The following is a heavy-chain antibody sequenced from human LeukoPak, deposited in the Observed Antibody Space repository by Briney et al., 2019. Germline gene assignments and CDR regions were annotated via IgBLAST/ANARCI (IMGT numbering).Heavy chain of an antibody. CDR3: ARGLIVAYFDY. Sequence: SETLSLTCTVSGGSINSLYWNWIRQPPGKGLEWIGYIYYSGSTNYNPSLKSRVTISVDTSKNQFSLKLSSVTAADTAVYYCARGLIVAYFDYWGQGTLVTVSS. CDR1: GGSINSLY. J-gene: IGHJ4*02. D-gene: IGHD3-22*01. V-gene: IGHV4-59*01. CDR2: IYYSGST.